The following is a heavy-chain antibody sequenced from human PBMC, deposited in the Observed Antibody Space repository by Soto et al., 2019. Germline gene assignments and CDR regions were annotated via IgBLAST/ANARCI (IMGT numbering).Heavy chain of an antibody. V-gene: IGHV1-69*06. J-gene: IGHJ4*02. CDR3: ARDKCLYGSGRSFDK. D-gene: IGHD3-10*01. CDR1: GSTFSGYA. CDR2: IIPIFDTA. Sequence: SVKVSCRASGSTFSGYAISWVRQAPGQGLEWMGGIIPIFDTANYAQKFQGRVTITADKSTSTAYMVLSRLRSEDTAVYYCARDKCLYGSGRSFDKWGQGALVTVFS.